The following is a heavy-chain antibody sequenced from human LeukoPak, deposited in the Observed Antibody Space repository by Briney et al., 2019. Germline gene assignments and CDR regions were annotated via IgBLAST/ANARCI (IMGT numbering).Heavy chain of an antibody. J-gene: IGHJ4*02. V-gene: IGHV1-2*02. CDR3: APSGTYFDY. CDR1: GYIFTNYY. D-gene: IGHD1-26*01. Sequence: ASVKVSCKTSGYIFTNYYMQWVRQAPGQGLEWMGWINPKTGGTNYAQKFQGRVTLTRDTSISTAYLELSRLTSDDTAVYYCAPSGTYFDYWGQGTLITVSS. CDR2: INPKTGGT.